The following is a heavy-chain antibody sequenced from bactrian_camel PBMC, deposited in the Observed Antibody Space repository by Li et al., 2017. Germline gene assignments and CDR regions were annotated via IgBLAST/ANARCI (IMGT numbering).Heavy chain of an antibody. D-gene: IGHD3*01. CDR2: ISSDGGA. Sequence: GSVQVGGSLTLSCTASEFTFEDSDVGWYRQVPDFECEWISTISSDGGATYADSVKGRFTISQDNSKTTTWLQMNNLKLDDTAMYYCAPDSPPQMGCYWTRGTQVTV. CDR3: APDSPPQMGCY. CDR1: EFTFEDSD. J-gene: IGHJ4*01. V-gene: IGHV3S63*01.